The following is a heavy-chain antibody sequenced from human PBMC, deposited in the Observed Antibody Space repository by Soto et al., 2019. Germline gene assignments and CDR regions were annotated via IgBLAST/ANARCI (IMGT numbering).Heavy chain of an antibody. V-gene: IGHV1-2*02. CDR2: INPNSGGT. Sequence: QVQLVQSGAEVKKPGASVKVSCKASGFTFSAYYIYWVRQAPGQGLEWIGWINPNSGGTHNAQKFQGRVTMTRDTSTSTVYMELSALIPDDKDVYYCARSLLDEYSSSWRSAYYGMDVWGQGTTVTVSS. CDR1: GFTFSAYY. J-gene: IGHJ6*02. CDR3: ARSLLDEYSSSWRSAYYGMDV. D-gene: IGHD6-13*01.